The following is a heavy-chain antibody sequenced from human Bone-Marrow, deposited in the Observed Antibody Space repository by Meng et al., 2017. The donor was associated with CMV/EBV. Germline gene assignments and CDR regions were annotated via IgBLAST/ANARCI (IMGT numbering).Heavy chain of an antibody. Sequence: SCAASGFTFSNYDMHWLRQPTGKGPEWVSSIGTAGDTYYPGSEKGRFTISRENAKNSLYLQMDSLRAGDTAVYYCARGGCSSTSCSTYSYYGMDVWGQGTTVTCSS. CDR1: GFTFSNYD. CDR2: IGTAGDT. V-gene: IGHV3-13*01. D-gene: IGHD2-2*02. J-gene: IGHJ6*01. CDR3: ARGGCSSTSCSTYSYYGMDV.